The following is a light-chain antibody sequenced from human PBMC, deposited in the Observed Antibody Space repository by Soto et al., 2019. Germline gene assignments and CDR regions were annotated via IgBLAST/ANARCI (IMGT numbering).Light chain of an antibody. V-gene: IGKV3-15*01. CDR2: GSS. J-gene: IGKJ5*01. CDR1: QSVGSN. Sequence: EIVLTQSPGTLSLSPGERATLSCRASQSVGSNLAWFQQKPGQAPRLLIYGSSTRATGVPARFSGSGSGADFTLTISNLQSQDFAVYYCQQYTTWPPITFGQGTRLEIK. CDR3: QQYTTWPPIT.